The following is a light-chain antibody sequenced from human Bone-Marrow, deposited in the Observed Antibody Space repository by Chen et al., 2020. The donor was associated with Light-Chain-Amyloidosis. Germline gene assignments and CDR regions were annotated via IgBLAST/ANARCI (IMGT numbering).Light chain of an antibody. CDR1: SSEVGGDNH. Sequence: QSALTQPASVSGSPGQSITISRTGTSSEVGGDNHVSWYQQHPDKAPKLMIYEVTNRPSWVPDRFSGSKSDNTASLTISGLQTEDEADYVCSSYTITNTLVFGSGTRVTVL. CDR3: SSYTITNTLV. J-gene: IGLJ1*01. V-gene: IGLV2-14*01. CDR2: EVT.